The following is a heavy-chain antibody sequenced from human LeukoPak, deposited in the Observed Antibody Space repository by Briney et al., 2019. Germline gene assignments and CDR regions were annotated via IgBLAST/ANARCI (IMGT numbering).Heavy chain of an antibody. J-gene: IGHJ4*02. Sequence: GASVKVSCXASGYTFTDYYMHWVRQAHGQGLEWMGRINPNSGGTNYAQKFQGRVTMTRDTSISTAYMELSRLRSDDTAVYYCAREITGTSDYWGQGTLVTVSS. D-gene: IGHD1-20*01. V-gene: IGHV1-2*06. CDR1: GYTFTDYY. CDR3: AREITGTSDY. CDR2: INPNSGGT.